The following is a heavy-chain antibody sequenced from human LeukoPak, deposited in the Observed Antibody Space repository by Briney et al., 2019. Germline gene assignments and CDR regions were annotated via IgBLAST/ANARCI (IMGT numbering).Heavy chain of an antibody. J-gene: IGHJ6*02. Sequence: GGSLRLSCAASGFTFSDYYMSWIRQAPGKGLEWVSYISSSGSTIYYADSVKGRFTISRGNAKNSLYLQMNSLRAEDTAVYYCARGAVAGDYYYYGMDVWGQGTTVTVSS. CDR3: ARGAVAGDYYYYGMDV. CDR1: GFTFSDYY. D-gene: IGHD6-19*01. CDR2: ISSSGSTI. V-gene: IGHV3-11*04.